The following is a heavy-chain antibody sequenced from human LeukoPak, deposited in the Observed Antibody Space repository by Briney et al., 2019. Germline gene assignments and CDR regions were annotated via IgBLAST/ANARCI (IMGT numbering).Heavy chain of an antibody. D-gene: IGHD3-10*01. CDR3: ARDLRGVLLWFGAIPPPYYYYGMDV. CDR1: GYTFTSYG. V-gene: IGHV1-18*01. J-gene: IGHJ6*02. CDR2: ISAYNGNT. Sequence: ASVKVSCKASGYTFTSYGISWVRQAPGQGLEWMGWISAYNGNTNYAQKLQGRVTMTTDTSTSTAYMELRSLRSDDTAVYYCARDLRGVLLWFGAIPPPYYYYGMDVWGQGTTVTVSS.